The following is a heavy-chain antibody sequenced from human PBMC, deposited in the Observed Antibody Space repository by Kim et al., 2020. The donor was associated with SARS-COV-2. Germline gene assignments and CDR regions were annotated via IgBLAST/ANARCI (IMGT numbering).Heavy chain of an antibody. J-gene: IGHJ4*02. D-gene: IGHD3-16*01. CDR1: GYTFTGHY. CDR2: INPYSGTT. CDR3: ARGGRQRFGS. V-gene: IGHV1-2*02. Sequence: ASVKVSCKTSGYTFTGHYIHWMRQAPGQWLEWMAGINPYSGTTNFAQRFQGRVTMTRDTSISTAYMELSSLTSDDTALYYCARGGRQRFGSWGQGTQVTVSS.